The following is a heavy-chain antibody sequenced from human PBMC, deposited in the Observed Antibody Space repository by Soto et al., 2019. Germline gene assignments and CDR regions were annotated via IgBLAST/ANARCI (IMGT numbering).Heavy chain of an antibody. J-gene: IGHJ4*02. CDR3: TRGASARTPLWDH. CDR1: GYTFSKNA. V-gene: IGHV1-3*01. CDR2: INAGTGNT. Sequence: QGQLVQSGAEVKKPGSSVMGSCKSSGYTFSKNAIHWVRRAGGQRPEWIGWINAGTGNTRYSQRSQDRATITRTDTTSTAYRELSRLTSEDTAGYYCTRGASARTPLWDHWGQGTIVPVSA. D-gene: IGHD1-7*01.